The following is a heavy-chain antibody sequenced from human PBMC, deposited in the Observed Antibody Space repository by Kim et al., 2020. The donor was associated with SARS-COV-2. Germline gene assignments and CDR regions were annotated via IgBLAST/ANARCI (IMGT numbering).Heavy chain of an antibody. CDR3: ARAVYYSTAHDFDI. CDR2: IWFDEKSE. Sequence: GGSLRLSCAASGFIFSNYGMHWVRQAPGKGLEWVAVIWFDEKSEYYADAVRGRFTISRDNSKNTVYLQMNSLRAEDTAVYYCARAVYYSTAHDFDIWCQG. D-gene: IGHD2-2*01. V-gene: IGHV3-33*01. J-gene: IGHJ3*02. CDR1: GFIFSNYG.